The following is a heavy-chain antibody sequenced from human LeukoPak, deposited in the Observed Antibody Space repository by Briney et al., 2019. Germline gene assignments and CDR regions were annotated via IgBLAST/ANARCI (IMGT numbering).Heavy chain of an antibody. CDR2: ISGSGSNI. CDR3: AREYGSGSLS. CDR1: GITISSYA. D-gene: IGHD3-10*01. J-gene: IGHJ4*02. V-gene: IGHV3-21*01. Sequence: GGSLRLSCAASGITISSYAMNWVRQAPGKGLEWVSTISGSGSNIYYADSVKGRFTISRDNAKNSLYLQMNSLRAEDTAVYYCAREYGSGSLSWGQGTLVTVSS.